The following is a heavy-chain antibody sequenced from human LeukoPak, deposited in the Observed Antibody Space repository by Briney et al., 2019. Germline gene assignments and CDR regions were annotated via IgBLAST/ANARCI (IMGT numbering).Heavy chain of an antibody. CDR3: ARGSPFDY. CDR1: GGSISSSSYY. D-gene: IGHD3-10*01. J-gene: IGHJ4*02. Sequence: SETLSLTCTVSGGSISSSSYYWGWIRQPPGKGLEWIGSIYYSGSTYYNPSLKSRVTISVDTSKNQFSLKLSSVTAADTAVYYCARGSPFDYWGQGTLVTVSS. CDR2: IYYSGST. V-gene: IGHV4-39*01.